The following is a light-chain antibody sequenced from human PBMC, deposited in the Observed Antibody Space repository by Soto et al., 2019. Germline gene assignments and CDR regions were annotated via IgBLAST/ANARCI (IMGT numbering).Light chain of an antibody. CDR1: QSISSW. CDR2: KAS. V-gene: IGKV1-5*03. Sequence: DIQMTQSPSTLSASVGDRVTITCRASQSISSWLAWYQQKPGKATKLLIYKASSLESGVPSRFSGSGSGTEFTLTISSLQPDDFAAYYCHHYNTYSTFGQGTKVDI. J-gene: IGKJ1*01. CDR3: HHYNTYST.